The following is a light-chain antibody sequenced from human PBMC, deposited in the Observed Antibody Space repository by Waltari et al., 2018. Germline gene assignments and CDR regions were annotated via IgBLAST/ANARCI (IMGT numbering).Light chain of an antibody. V-gene: IGKV4-1*01. CDR3: HQYYIPPLT. J-gene: IGKJ5*01. CDR1: QSILFSSNTKNY. CDR2: WAS. Sequence: DIVMTQSPDSLAVSLGERATINCKSSQSILFSSNTKNYLAWYQQKPGQPPRLLISWASTRESGVPDRFSGSGSGTDFTLTVSSLQAEDVAVYYCHQYYIPPLTFGQGTRLEIK.